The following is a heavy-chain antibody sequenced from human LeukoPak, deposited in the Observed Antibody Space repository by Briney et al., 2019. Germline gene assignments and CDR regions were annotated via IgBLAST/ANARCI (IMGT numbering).Heavy chain of an antibody. V-gene: IGHV4-59*08. D-gene: IGHD6-19*01. CDR3: ARRNSSGWYPYYYYYGMDV. Sequence: SETLPLTCTVSGGFISSYYWSWIRQPPGKGLEWIGYIYYSGSTYYNPSLKSRVTISVDTSKNQFSLKLSSVTAADTAVYYCARRNSSGWYPYYYYYGMDVWGQGTTVTVSS. CDR1: GGFISSYY. J-gene: IGHJ6*02. CDR2: IYYSGST.